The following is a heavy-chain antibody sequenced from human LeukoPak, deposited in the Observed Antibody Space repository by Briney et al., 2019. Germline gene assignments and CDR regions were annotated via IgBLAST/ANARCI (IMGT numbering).Heavy chain of an antibody. CDR1: GFTFSSYA. Sequence: GGSLRLSCAASGFTFSSYAMHWVRQAPGKGLEWVAVISYDGSNKYYADSVKGRFTISRDNSKNTLYLQMNSLRAEDTAVYYCARDSGYDFRDGAFDIWGQGTMVTDSS. CDR3: ARDSGYDFRDGAFDI. V-gene: IGHV3-30*04. CDR2: ISYDGSNK. J-gene: IGHJ3*02. D-gene: IGHD5-12*01.